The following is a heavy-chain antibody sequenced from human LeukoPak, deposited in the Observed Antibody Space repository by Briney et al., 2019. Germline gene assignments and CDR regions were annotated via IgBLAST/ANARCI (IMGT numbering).Heavy chain of an antibody. D-gene: IGHD2/OR15-2a*01. V-gene: IGHV3-73*01. Sequence: GGSLRLSCAASGFTFSGSAMHWVRQASGKGLEWVGHIRSKANSYTTTYAASVKGRFTISRDNSKNSLYLQMNTLRAEDTAVYYCARDFIYSTTPNDCWGQGTLVTVSS. CDR1: GFTFSGSA. J-gene: IGHJ4*02. CDR2: IRSKANSYTT. CDR3: ARDFIYSTTPNDC.